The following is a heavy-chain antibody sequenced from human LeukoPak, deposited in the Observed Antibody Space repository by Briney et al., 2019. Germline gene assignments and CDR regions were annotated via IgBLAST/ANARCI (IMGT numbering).Heavy chain of an antibody. Sequence: GRSLRLSWAASGFTFNNYAMHWVRQAPGKGLEWVAVVSYDGSDKYYPDSVKGRFTISRDDSKNTMYLQMNSLGAEDTAVYYCASQDTSAYYLYWGQGTLVTVSS. CDR2: VSYDGSDK. CDR1: GFTFNNYA. J-gene: IGHJ4*02. CDR3: ASQDTSAYYLY. V-gene: IGHV3-30-3*01. D-gene: IGHD6-19*01.